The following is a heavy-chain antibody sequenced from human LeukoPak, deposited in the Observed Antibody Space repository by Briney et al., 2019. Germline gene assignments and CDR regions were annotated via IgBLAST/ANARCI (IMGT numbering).Heavy chain of an antibody. V-gene: IGHV4-39*01. D-gene: IGHD3-22*01. CDR2: IYYSGST. CDR3: ARTVRGYYYDSSGYVDY. Sequence: SETLSLTCTVSGGSISSSGYYWGWIRQPPGKGLEWNGSIYYSGSTYYNPSLKSRVTISVDTSKNQFSLKLSSVTAADTAVYYCARTVRGYYYDSSGYVDYWGQGTLVTVSS. CDR1: GGSISSSGYY. J-gene: IGHJ4*02.